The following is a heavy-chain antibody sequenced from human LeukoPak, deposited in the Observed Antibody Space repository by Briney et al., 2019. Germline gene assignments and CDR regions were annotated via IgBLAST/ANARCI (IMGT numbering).Heavy chain of an antibody. J-gene: IGHJ5*02. D-gene: IGHD6-13*01. V-gene: IGHV4-4*02. CDR2: IYHSGRT. CDR1: GGSISSSNW. Sequence: SGTLSLTCAVSGGSISSSNWWSWVRQPPGKGLEWIGEIYHSGRTNYNPSLKSRVTISVDKSKNQFSLKLSSVTAADTAVYYCASWPTAGYSSSWSPNWFDPWGQGTLVTVSS. CDR3: ASWPTAGYSSSWSPNWFDP.